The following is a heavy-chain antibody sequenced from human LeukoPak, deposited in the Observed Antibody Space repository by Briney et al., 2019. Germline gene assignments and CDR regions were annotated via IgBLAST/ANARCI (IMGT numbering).Heavy chain of an antibody. CDR1: GGSISSGGYS. Sequence: KTSQTLSLTCAVSGGSISSGGYSWRWIRQPPGKGLEWIGYIYHSGSTYYNPSLKSRVTISVDRSKNQFSLKLSSVTAADTAVYYCARGRDYYGSGSYHDAFDIWGQGTMVTVSS. CDR2: IYHSGST. V-gene: IGHV4-30-2*01. D-gene: IGHD3-10*01. J-gene: IGHJ3*02. CDR3: ARGRDYYGSGSYHDAFDI.